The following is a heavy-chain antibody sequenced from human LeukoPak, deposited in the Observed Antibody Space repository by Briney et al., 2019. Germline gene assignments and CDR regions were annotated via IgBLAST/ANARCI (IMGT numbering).Heavy chain of an antibody. Sequence: ASVKVSCKASGYTFTGYYMHWVRQAPGQGLEWMGWINPNSGGTNYAQKFQGRVTMTRDTSISTAYMELRSLRSDDTAVYYCARELLGYCSGGSCYSGFDYWGQGTLVTVS. CDR1: GYTFTGYY. V-gene: IGHV1-2*02. CDR2: INPNSGGT. CDR3: ARELLGYCSGGSCYSGFDY. D-gene: IGHD2-15*01. J-gene: IGHJ4*02.